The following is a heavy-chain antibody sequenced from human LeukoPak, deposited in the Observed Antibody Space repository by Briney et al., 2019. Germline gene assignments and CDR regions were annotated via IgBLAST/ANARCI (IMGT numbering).Heavy chain of an antibody. V-gene: IGHV1-18*01. D-gene: IGHD2-15*01. J-gene: IGHJ4*02. CDR2: ISAYNGNT. Sequence: GASVKVSCKASGYTFTSYGISWVRQAPGQGLEWMGWISAYNGNTNYAQKLQGRVTMTTDTSTSTAYMELRSLRSDDTAVYYCARDRPLRGDIVVVVAATPGDYWGQGTLVTVSS. CDR3: ARDRPLRGDIVVVVAATPGDY. CDR1: GYTFTSYG.